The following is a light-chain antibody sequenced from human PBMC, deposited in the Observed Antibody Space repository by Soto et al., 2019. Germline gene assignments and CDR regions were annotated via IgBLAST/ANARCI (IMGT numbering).Light chain of an antibody. J-gene: IGKJ3*01. CDR1: QSVSSSH. Sequence: EIVLTQSPGTLSLSPGERATLSCRASQSVSSSHLAWYQQKPGQAPRLLIYGASSRATGIPDRFSGSGSGTDFPLTISRLEPEDFAVYYCQQYGSSSFTVGPGTKVDI. CDR2: GAS. CDR3: QQYGSSSFT. V-gene: IGKV3-20*01.